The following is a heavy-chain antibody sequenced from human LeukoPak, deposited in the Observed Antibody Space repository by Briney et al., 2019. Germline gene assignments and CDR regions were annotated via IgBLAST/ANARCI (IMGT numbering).Heavy chain of an antibody. CDR2: ISYDGSNK. CDR3: ARYGDYDAFDI. V-gene: IGHV3-30*04. J-gene: IGHJ3*02. D-gene: IGHD4-17*01. CDR1: GFTFSSYA. Sequence: PGGSLRLSCAASGFTFSSYAMHWVRQAPGKGLEWVAVISYDGSNKYYADSVRGRFTISRDNSKNTLYLQMNSLRAEDTAVYYCARYGDYDAFDIWGQGTMVTVSS.